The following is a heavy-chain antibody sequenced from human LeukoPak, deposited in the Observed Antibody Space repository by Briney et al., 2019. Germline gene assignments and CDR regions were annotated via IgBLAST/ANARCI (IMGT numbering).Heavy chain of an antibody. CDR2: INSDGSST. Sequence: GGSLRLSCAASGFTFSSYWMHWVRQAPGKGLVWVSRINSDGSSTGYADSVKGRFTISRDNAKGTLYLQMNSLGAEDTAVYYCARAPGSISIYWGQGTLVTVSS. D-gene: IGHD3-10*01. CDR1: GFTFSSYW. CDR3: ARAPGSISIY. V-gene: IGHV3-74*01. J-gene: IGHJ4*02.